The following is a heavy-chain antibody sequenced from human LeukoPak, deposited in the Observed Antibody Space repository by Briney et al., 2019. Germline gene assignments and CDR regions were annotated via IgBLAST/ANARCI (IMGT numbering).Heavy chain of an antibody. D-gene: IGHD3-9*01. CDR3: ARGGYYDILTGYYKVGYFDY. CDR2: ISHSGST. CDR1: GGSFSGYY. V-gene: IGHV4-34*01. J-gene: IGHJ4*02. Sequence: SETLSLTCAVYGGSFSGYYWSWIRQPPGKGLEWIGEISHSGSTNYNPSLKSRVTISVDTSKNQFSLKLSSVTAADTAVYYCARGGYYDILTGYYKVGYFDYWGQGTLVTVSS.